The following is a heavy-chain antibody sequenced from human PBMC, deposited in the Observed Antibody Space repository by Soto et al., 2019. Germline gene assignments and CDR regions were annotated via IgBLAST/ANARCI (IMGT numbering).Heavy chain of an antibody. CDR3: ARHGAGCFSNTCQYYYYYPPDV. CDR2: IYPGDSDT. Sequence: PGESLKISCKGSGYSFSTYYIAWVRQMPGKGLEWMGIIYPGDSDTRYSPSFQGQVTISADKSISTAYLQWNSLKASDTAMYYCARHGAGCFSNTCQYYYYYPPDVWGQGTTVTVSS. CDR1: GYSFSTYY. V-gene: IGHV5-51*01. J-gene: IGHJ6*02. D-gene: IGHD2-2*01.